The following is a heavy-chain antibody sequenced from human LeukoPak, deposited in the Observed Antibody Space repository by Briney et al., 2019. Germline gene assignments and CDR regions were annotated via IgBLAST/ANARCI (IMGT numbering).Heavy chain of an antibody. Sequence: ASVKVSCKASGYIFTNYYIYWVRQAPGQGLEWMGLINPSGGRTAYAQNFQGRVTMTRDMSTSTVYLELGSLRSEDTAVYYCARGPYSSGWYGLDFWGQGTLVTVSS. CDR3: ARGPYSSGWYGLDF. D-gene: IGHD6-19*01. CDR1: GYIFTNYY. V-gene: IGHV1-46*01. CDR2: INPSGGRT. J-gene: IGHJ4*02.